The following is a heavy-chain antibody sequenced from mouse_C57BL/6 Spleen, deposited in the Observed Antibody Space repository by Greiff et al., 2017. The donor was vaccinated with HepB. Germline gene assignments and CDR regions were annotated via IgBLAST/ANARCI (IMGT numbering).Heavy chain of an antibody. CDR3: ARGAYGKAWFAY. CDR1: GYSFTGYY. D-gene: IGHD1-1*01. CDR2: INPSTGGT. V-gene: IGHV1-42*01. J-gene: IGHJ3*01. Sequence: VQLQQSGPELVKPGASVKISCKASGYSFTGYYMNWVKQSPEKSLEWIGEINPSTGGTTYNQKFKAKATLTVDKSSSTAYMQLKSLTSEDSAVYYCARGAYGKAWFAYWGQGTLVTVSA.